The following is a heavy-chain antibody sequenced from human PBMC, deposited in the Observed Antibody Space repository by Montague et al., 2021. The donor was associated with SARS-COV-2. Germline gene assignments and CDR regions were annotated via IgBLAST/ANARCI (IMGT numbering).Heavy chain of an antibody. CDR2: IYYSGST. V-gene: IGHV4-59*12. D-gene: IGHD1-26*01. CDR1: GGSISRYY. Sequence: SETLSLTCTVSGGSISRYYWTWIRQPPGKGLEWIGYIYYSGSTNYNPSLKSRVTISVDTSKNQFSLKLSSVTAADTAVYYCARHTSATHSCIDSWGQGTLVTVSS. CDR3: ARHTSATHSCIDS. J-gene: IGHJ4*02.